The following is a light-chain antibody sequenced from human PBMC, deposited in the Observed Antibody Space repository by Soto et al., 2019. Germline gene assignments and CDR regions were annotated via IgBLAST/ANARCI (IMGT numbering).Light chain of an antibody. V-gene: IGKV3-11*01. Sequence: IPLTQSPSILSLSPGERATLSCRASQSIDTYLAWYQQKPGQPPRLVIYDASNRASGIPARFSGSGSGSDFTLTITSLETDDVAVYFCQQRRNWVSFGPGTRV. J-gene: IGKJ3*01. CDR1: QSIDTY. CDR3: QQRRNWVS. CDR2: DAS.